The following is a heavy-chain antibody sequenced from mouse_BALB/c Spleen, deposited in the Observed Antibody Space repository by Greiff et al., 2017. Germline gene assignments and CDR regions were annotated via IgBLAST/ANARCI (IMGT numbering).Heavy chain of an antibody. J-gene: IGHJ3*01. CDR1: GYAFTNYL. CDR2: INPGSGGT. CDR3: AREGSWFAY. Sequence: QVQLQQSGAELVRPGTSVKVSCKASGYAFTNYLIEWVKQRPGQGLEWIGVINPGSGGTNYNEKFKGKATLTADKSSSTAYMQLSSLTSDDSAVYFCAREGSWFAYWGQGTLVTVSA. V-gene: IGHV1-54*03.